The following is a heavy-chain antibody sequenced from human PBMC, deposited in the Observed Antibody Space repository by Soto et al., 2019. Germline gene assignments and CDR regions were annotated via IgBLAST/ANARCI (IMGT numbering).Heavy chain of an antibody. Sequence: GSLRLSCTGSGFPSDDFAINWVRQAPGRGLEWVGLIRNQSYQETTEYAASVKGRFTISRDDSKSIAYLQMNSLKIEDTAVYYCARDSILYSSTPRPVDYWGQGTLVTVSS. J-gene: IGHJ4*02. CDR1: GFPSDDFA. CDR2: IRNQSYQETT. D-gene: IGHD6-13*01. CDR3: ARDSILYSSTPRPVDY. V-gene: IGHV3-49*04.